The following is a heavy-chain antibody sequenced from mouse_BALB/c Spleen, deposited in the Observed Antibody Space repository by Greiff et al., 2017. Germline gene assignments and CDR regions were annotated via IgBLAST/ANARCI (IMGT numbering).Heavy chain of an antibody. CDR2: ISYSGST. D-gene: IGHD1-1*01. V-gene: IGHV3-8*02. Sequence: EVKLMESGPSLVKPSQTLSLTCSVTGDSITSGYWNWIRKFPGNKLEYMGYISYSGSTYYNPSLKSRISITRDTSKNQYYLQLNSVTTEDTATYYCARSYYYSSSGYFDYWGQGTTLTVSS. CDR3: ARSYYYSSSGYFDY. CDR1: GDSITSGY. J-gene: IGHJ2*01.